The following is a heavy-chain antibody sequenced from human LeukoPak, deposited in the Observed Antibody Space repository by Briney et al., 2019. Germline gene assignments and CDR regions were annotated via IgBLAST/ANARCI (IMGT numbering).Heavy chain of an antibody. CDR1: GGSISSYY. CDR3: ARHGFGSYWYFDL. Sequence: PSETLSLTCTVSGGSISSYYWSWIRQPAGKGLEWIGHISTSGSTNYNPPLKSRVTISVDPSKNQFSLKLSSVTAADTAVYYCARHGFGSYWYFDLWGRGTLVTVSS. D-gene: IGHD5-18*01. V-gene: IGHV4-4*07. J-gene: IGHJ2*01. CDR2: ISTSGST.